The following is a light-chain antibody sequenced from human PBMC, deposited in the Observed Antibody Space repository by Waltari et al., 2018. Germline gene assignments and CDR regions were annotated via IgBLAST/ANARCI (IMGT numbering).Light chain of an antibody. CDR3: QSYDTRLGAWV. V-gene: IGLV1-40*01. CDR1: SSSIGAGYD. CDR2: GNT. Sequence: QSVLTQPPSVSGAPGQRVTISCTGSSSSIGAGYDVHWYQPLPGTAPKLLIYGNTIRPSGVPDQFSGSKSGTSASLVITGLQAEDEANYYCQSYDTRLGAWVFGGGTKLTVL. J-gene: IGLJ3*02.